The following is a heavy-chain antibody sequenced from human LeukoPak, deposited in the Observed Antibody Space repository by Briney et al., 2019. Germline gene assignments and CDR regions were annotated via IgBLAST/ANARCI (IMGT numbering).Heavy chain of an antibody. D-gene: IGHD1-1*01. V-gene: IGHV3-21*01. CDR3: ARDSYGWHDRWDY. Sequence: GGSLRLSCAASGSTFSSYGINWVRQAPGKGLEWVSFIGTTSSYIYYADSVKGRFTISRDNAKNSVYLQMSSLRAEDTAVCYCARDSYGWHDRWDYWGQGTLVTVSS. CDR1: GSTFSSYG. J-gene: IGHJ4*02. CDR2: IGTTSSYI.